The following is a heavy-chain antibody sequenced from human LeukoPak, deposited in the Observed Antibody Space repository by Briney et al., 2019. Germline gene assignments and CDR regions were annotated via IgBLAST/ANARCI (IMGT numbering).Heavy chain of an antibody. D-gene: IGHD1-26*01. V-gene: IGHV3-30*01. CDR1: GFTFSHYA. Sequence: PGRSLRLSCAASGFTFSHYALHWVRQAPGKGLEGVAVISYDGNHKYYADSVKGRFTISRDNSKNTLYVQMNSLRAEDTAVYYCARARNGTLKYWGQGTLVTVCS. CDR3: ARARNGTLKY. CDR2: ISYDGNHK. J-gene: IGHJ4*02.